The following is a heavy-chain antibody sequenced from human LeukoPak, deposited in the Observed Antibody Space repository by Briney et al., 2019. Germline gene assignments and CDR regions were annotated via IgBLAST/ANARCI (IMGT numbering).Heavy chain of an antibody. D-gene: IGHD2-2*01. V-gene: IGHV3-23*01. CDR1: GFTFNLYA. J-gene: IGHJ3*02. Sequence: GGSLGLSCSASGFTFNLYAMTWVRQSPGRGLEWVSAIKGNGDTYFAASVQGRFSISRDNSMNTLFLLMNGLRVEDTAVYYCARDQXYAXAGQSLLGAFDIWGLGTMVTVSS. CDR2: IKGNGDT. CDR3: ARDQXYAXAGQSLLGAFDI.